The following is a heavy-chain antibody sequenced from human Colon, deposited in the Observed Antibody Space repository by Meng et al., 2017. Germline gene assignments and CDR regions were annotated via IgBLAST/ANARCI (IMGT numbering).Heavy chain of an antibody. CDR2: TWYDGTSE. CDR1: GFSFSSHG. V-gene: IGHV3-33*08. D-gene: IGHD2-8*01. Sequence: QGQLAGSGGGVVQPGKSLRLSCAASGFSFSSHGMPWVRQAPGKGLEWVSITWYDGTSEYSSDSVRGRFTSSRDNSKNTLYLQMDNLRVEDTAVYYCVRDSGVDSDSWGQGVLVTVSS. J-gene: IGHJ4*02. CDR3: VRDSGVDSDS.